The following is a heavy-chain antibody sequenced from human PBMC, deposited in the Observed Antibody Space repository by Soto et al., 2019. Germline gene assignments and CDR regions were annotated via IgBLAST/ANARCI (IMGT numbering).Heavy chain of an antibody. CDR2: IYYSGNT. D-gene: IGHD6-6*01. Sequence: RSLTCTVSGDSISTADYYWNWIRQPPGKGLEWIGYIYYSGNTYYIPSLKSRVTISVDTSKNQISLKLNSVTAADTAVYYSDRGTYSTSSFFDSWGQGTLVTVSS. CDR1: GDSISTADYY. J-gene: IGHJ4*02. CDR3: DRGTYSTSSFFDS. V-gene: IGHV4-30-4*01.